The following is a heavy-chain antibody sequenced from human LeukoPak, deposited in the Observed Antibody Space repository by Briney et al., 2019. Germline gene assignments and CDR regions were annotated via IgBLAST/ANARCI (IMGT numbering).Heavy chain of an antibody. CDR2: INPNSGGT. V-gene: IGHV1-2*02. CDR3: ARAYYDSSGYYNY. CDR1: GYTFTGYY. J-gene: IGHJ4*02. Sequence: AASVKVSCKASGYTFTGYYMHWVRQAPGQGLEWMRWINPNSGGTNYAQKFQGRVTMTRDTSISTAYMELSRLRSDDTAVYYCARAYYDSSGYYNYWGQGTLITVSS. D-gene: IGHD3-22*01.